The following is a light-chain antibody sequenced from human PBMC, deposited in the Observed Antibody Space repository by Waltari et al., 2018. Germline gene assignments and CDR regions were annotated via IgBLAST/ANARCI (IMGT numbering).Light chain of an antibody. V-gene: IGKV3-20*01. Sequence: EFVLTQSPGTLSLSPGDRATLPCRASQSISSGYLAWYQQQPGQTPRLLIYGASIRAIGIPDRFSGSGSVTGFTLTISRLEPEDFAVYYCQQYGGSPYTFGQGTKLEIK. J-gene: IGKJ2*01. CDR2: GAS. CDR3: QQYGGSPYT. CDR1: QSISSGY.